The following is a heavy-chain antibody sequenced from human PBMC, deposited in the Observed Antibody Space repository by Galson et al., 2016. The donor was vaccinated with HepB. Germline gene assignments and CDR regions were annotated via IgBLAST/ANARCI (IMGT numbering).Heavy chain of an antibody. V-gene: IGHV1-18*01. Sequence: QSGAEVKKPGESLKISCKASGYTFTSKGIAWVRLAPGQGLEWLGWISGFNGNINYAQKFQGRVTMTTDTSTSTAYMELRGLRSDDTAVYYCATTRWLQHYFDYWGQGTLVTVSS. J-gene: IGHJ4*02. D-gene: IGHD5-24*01. CDR2: ISGFNGNI. CDR3: ATTRWLQHYFDY. CDR1: GYTFTSKG.